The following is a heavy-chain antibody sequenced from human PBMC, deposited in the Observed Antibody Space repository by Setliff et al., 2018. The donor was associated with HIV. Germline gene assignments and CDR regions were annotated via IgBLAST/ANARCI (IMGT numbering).Heavy chain of an antibody. CDR3: AKFFSVTPPAGAFDI. Sequence: GGSLRLSCAASGFTFSTYSMAWVRRTPGKGPEWVAAIGSDGGATYYADSVKGRFTIFRDNSNTTLSLQLTSLRVGDTAIYHCAKFFSVTPPAGAFDIWGQGTMVTVSS. CDR1: GFTFSTYS. V-gene: IGHV3-23*01. CDR2: IGSDGGAT. J-gene: IGHJ3*02. D-gene: IGHD4-17*01.